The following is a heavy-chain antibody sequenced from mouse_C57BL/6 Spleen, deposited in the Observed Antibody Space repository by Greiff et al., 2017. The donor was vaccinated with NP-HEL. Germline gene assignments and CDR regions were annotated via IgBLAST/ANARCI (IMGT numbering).Heavy chain of an antibody. D-gene: IGHD3-3*01. CDR1: GYAFSSSW. CDR3: ASGGRWYFDV. Sequence: VQLQQSGPELVKPGASVKISCKASGYAFSSSWMNWVKQRPGKGLEWIGRIYPGDGDTTYNGTFKGKATLTADKSASTAYMQLSSRTSEDSAVYVCASGGRWYFDVWGTGTTVTVSS. J-gene: IGHJ1*03. CDR2: IYPGDGDT. V-gene: IGHV1-82*01.